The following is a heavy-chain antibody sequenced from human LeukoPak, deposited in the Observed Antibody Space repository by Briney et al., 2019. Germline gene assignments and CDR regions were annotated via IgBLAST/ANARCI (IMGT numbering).Heavy chain of an antibody. J-gene: IGHJ4*02. CDR1: GFTFDDYA. CDR3: AKATYHYGSSGYGTPYY. CDR2: ISGDGGRT. V-gene: IGHV3-43*02. Sequence: GGSLRLSCAASGFTFDDYAMHWVRQAPGKGLEWVSLISGDGGRTHYADSVKGRFTVSRDNSKKSLYLQMNSLRTEDTALYYCAKATYHYGSSGYGTPYYWGQGTLVTVSS. D-gene: IGHD3-22*01.